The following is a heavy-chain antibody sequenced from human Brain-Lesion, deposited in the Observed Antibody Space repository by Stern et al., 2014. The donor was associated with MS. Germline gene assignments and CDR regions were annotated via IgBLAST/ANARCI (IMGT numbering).Heavy chain of an antibody. J-gene: IGHJ4*02. CDR3: ARRENGDGGLDY. CDR2: IYPGDSDT. Sequence: EVQLGESRAEVKKPGESLKIPCKGAGYSFTNYWIGWERQIPGKGLEWMGIIYPGDSDTRYSPSFQGQVTISADKSISTAYLQWSSLKASDTAMYYCARRENGDGGLDYWGQGTLVTVSS. D-gene: IGHD4-17*01. CDR1: GYSFTNYW. V-gene: IGHV5-51*01.